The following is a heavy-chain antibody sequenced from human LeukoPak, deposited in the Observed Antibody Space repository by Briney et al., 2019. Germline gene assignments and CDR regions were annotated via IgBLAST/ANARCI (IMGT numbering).Heavy chain of an antibody. CDR3: ASSAPYYCSSTSCSNDAFDI. CDR1: GYTFTSYG. D-gene: IGHD2-2*01. V-gene: IGHV1-18*01. J-gene: IGHJ3*02. CDR2: ISAYNGNT. Sequence: ASVKVSCKASGYTFTSYGISWVRQAPGQGLEWMGWISAYNGNTNYAQKLQGRVTMTTDTSTSTAYMELRSLRSDDTAVYYCASSAPYYCSSTSCSNDAFDIWGQGTMVTVSS.